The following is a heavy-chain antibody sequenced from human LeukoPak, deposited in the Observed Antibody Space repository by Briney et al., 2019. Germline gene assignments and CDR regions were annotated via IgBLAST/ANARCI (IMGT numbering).Heavy chain of an antibody. Sequence: PGGSLRLSCAASGFNFATYWMHWFRQAPGEGLVWVARITNDGRTTFYADSVKGRFTISRDNAKSMMYLQMYSLGVDDSAVYYCARDQDAPGPASDYWGQGTLVTVSS. CDR3: ARDQDAPGPASDY. V-gene: IGHV3-74*01. CDR1: GFNFATYW. CDR2: ITNDGRTT. D-gene: IGHD2-15*01. J-gene: IGHJ4*02.